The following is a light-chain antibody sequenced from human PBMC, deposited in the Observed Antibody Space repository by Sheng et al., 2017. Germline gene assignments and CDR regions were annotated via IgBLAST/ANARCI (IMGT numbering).Light chain of an antibody. J-gene: IGLJ3*02. CDR3: ALYMGSGIWV. CDR1: SASVSTSYY. Sequence: QTVVTQEPSFSVSPGGTVTLTCGLSSASVSTSYYPSWYQQTPGQAPRTLIYSTNTRSSGVPDRFSGSILENRAALTITGAQADDECDYYCALYMGSGIWVFGGGTKLTVL. V-gene: IGLV8-61*01. CDR2: STN.